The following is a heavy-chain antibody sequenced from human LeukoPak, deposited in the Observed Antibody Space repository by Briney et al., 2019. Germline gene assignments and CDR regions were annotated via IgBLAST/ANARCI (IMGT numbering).Heavy chain of an antibody. V-gene: IGHV5-51*01. Sequence: GESLKISCKGSGYSFTSYWIGWVRQMPGKGLERMGIIYPGDSDTRYSPPFQGQVTISADKSISPAYLQWSSLKASDTAMYYCARQRDSWFDPWGQGTLVTVSS. CDR2: IYPGDSDT. J-gene: IGHJ5*02. CDR1: GYSFTSYW. CDR3: ARQRDSWFDP.